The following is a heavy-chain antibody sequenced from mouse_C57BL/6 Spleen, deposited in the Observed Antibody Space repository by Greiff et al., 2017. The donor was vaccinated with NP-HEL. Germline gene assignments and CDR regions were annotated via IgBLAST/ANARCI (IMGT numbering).Heavy chain of an antibody. CDR1: GFTFSNYW. J-gene: IGHJ1*03. D-gene: IGHD1-1*01. CDR2: IRLKSDNYAT. Sequence: EVKLMESGGGLVQPGGSMKLSCVASGFTFSNYWMNWVRQSPEKGLEWVAQIRLKSDNYATHYAESVKGRFTISRDDSKSSVYLQMNNLRAEDTVIYYCAGLDYYGSFYWYVEVWGTGTTDTVSS. V-gene: IGHV6-3*01. CDR3: AGLDYYGSFYWYVEV.